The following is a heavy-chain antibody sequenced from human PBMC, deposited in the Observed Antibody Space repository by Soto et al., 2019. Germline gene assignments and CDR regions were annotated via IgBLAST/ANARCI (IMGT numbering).Heavy chain of an antibody. Sequence: RGSLRLSCAASGFTFSGYGMHWIRQAPGKGLEWVAVIWYDGSNKYYADSVKGRFTISRDNSKTTLYLQMNSLRAAATAVYYCARAGEYYDFWIVYPSHYYVMDVWGQGTTVTVSS. CDR3: ARAGEYYDFWIVYPSHYYVMDV. D-gene: IGHD3-3*01. V-gene: IGHV3-33*01. CDR2: IWYDGSNK. CDR1: GFTFSGYG. J-gene: IGHJ6*02.